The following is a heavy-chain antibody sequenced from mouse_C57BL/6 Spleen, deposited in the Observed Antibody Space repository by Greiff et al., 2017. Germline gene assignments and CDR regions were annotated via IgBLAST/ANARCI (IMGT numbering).Heavy chain of an antibody. J-gene: IGHJ2*01. Sequence: QVQLQQPGAELVMPGASVKLSCKASGYTFTSYWMHWVKQRPGQGLEWIGEIDPSDSDTNYNQKFKGKSTLTVDKSSSTAYMQLSSLTSEDSAVYYCAREDYWGQGTTLTVSS. CDR3: AREDY. V-gene: IGHV1-69*01. CDR2: IDPSDSDT. CDR1: GYTFTSYW.